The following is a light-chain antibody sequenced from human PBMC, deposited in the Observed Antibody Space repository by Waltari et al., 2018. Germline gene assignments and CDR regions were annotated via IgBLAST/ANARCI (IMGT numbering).Light chain of an antibody. CDR1: QNVGRY. CDR2: GAP. CDR3: KQTSSTPFT. V-gene: IGKV1-39*01. J-gene: IGKJ4*01. Sequence: TQMTQSPSSLSASVGDRVSITCRASQNVGRYLNWYQQKPGTAHRLLVSGAPSLQSGVPSRFSSGGSGTDFTLTISGLEPEDFASYYCKQTSSTPFTFGGGTNVGIK.